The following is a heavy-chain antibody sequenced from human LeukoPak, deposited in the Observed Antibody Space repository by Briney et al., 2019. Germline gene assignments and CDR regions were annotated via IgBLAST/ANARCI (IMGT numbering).Heavy chain of an antibody. Sequence: GGSLRLSCAASGFTFSSYWMHWVRQAPGKGLVWVSRINTDGSSTSYADSVKGRFTISRDNAKNTLFLQMNSLRAEDTAVYYCGSVFDYWGQGALVTVSS. CDR3: GSVFDY. CDR1: GFTFSSYW. CDR2: INTDGSST. V-gene: IGHV3-74*01. J-gene: IGHJ4*02.